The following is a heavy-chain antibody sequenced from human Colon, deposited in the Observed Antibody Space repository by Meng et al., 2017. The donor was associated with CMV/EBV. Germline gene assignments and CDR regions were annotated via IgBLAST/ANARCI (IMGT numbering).Heavy chain of an antibody. D-gene: IGHD3-16*01. CDR2: IWYDGSNK. CDR1: GFTFSSYG. Sequence: GFTFSSYGMHWVRQAPGKGLGWVAVIWYDGSNKYYADSVKGRFTISRDNSKNTLYLQMNSLRAEDTAVYYCARDRHGITFGGAMGYWGQGTLVTVSS. CDR3: ARDRHGITFGGAMGY. V-gene: IGHV3-33*01. J-gene: IGHJ4*02.